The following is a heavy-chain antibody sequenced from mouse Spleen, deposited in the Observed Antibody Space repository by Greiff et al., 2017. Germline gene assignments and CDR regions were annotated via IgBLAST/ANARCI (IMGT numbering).Heavy chain of an antibody. CDR3: ARHLGDLYYFDY. CDR2: ISSGGSYT. V-gene: IGHV5-9-1*01. CDR1: GFTFSSYA. D-gene: IGHD3-1*01. Sequence: EVMLVESGGGLVKPGGSLKLSCAASGFTFSSYAMSWVRQTPEKRLEWVATISSGGSYTYYPDSVKGRFTISRDNAKNTLYLQMSSLRSEDTAMYYCARHLGDLYYFDYWGQGTTLTVSS. J-gene: IGHJ2*01.